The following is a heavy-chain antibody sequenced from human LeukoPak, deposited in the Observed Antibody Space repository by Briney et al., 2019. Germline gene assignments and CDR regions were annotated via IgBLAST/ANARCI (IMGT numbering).Heavy chain of an antibody. CDR1: GGSISSYY. CDR2: IYYSGST. J-gene: IGHJ5*02. V-gene: IGHV4-59*01. D-gene: IGHD6-19*01. CDR3: ARDKGSSGWYPNWFDT. Sequence: SETLSLTCTVSGGSISSYYWSWIRQPPGKGLEWIGYIYYSGSTNYNPSLKSRVTISVDTSKNQFSLKLSSVTAADTAVYYCARDKGSSGWYPNWFDTWGQGTLVTVSS.